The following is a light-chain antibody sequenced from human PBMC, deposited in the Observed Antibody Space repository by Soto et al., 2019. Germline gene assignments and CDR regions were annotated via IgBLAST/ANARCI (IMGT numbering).Light chain of an antibody. CDR3: QQYNNWLTWT. V-gene: IGKV3-15*01. CDR1: ESISGK. CDR2: GAS. J-gene: IGKJ1*01. Sequence: EIGMTQSPATLSVSPGEGATLSCRASESISGKLAWYQQKPGQAPRLLIYGASTRATGIPARFSGSGSGREFTLTISSLQSEDFAVYYCQQYNNWLTWTFGQGTKVEIK.